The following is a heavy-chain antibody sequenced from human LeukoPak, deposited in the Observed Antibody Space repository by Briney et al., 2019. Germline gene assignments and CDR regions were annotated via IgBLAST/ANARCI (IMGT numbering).Heavy chain of an antibody. CDR1: GGSISSHY. J-gene: IGHJ4*02. Sequence: PSETLSLTCTVSGGSISSHYWSWIRQPPGKGLEWIGYIYYSGSTNYNPSLKSRVTISVDTSKNQFSLKLSSVTAADTAVYYCARYWTNGVCYGSFDYWGQGTLVTVSS. CDR3: ARYWTNGVCYGSFDY. V-gene: IGHV4-59*11. CDR2: IYYSGST. D-gene: IGHD2-8*01.